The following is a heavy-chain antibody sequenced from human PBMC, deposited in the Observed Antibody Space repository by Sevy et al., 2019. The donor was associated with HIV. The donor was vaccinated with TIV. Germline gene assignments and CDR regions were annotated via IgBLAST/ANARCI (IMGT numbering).Heavy chain of an antibody. J-gene: IGHJ4*02. CDR2: IYYNGHI. CDR3: AGENAWGRGYS. CDR1: GGSITSLY. Sequence: SETLSLTCTVSGGSITSLYWNWIRQPPGKGLEWIANIYYNGHINYNPSLKSRVTLSLDTSNNQFSLGLSSVTAADTDMYYCAGENAWGRGYSWGQGTLVTVSS. D-gene: IGHD1-26*01. V-gene: IGHV4-59*08.